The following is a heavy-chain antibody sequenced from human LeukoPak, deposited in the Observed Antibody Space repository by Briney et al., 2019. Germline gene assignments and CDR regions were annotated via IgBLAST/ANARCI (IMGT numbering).Heavy chain of an antibody. CDR1: GFTFADYA. CDR3: AKDMSVYRYGRPSPFDY. V-gene: IGHV3-43*02. Sequence: PGGSLRLSCAASGFTFADYAMHWVRQAPGKGLEWVCLISGYSGSTNYAHSVQGRFTISRDNTTNSLYLEMNSLRTEDTAVYYCAKDMSVYRYGRPSPFDYWGQGTLVTVSS. D-gene: IGHD5-18*01. J-gene: IGHJ4*02. CDR2: ISGYSGST.